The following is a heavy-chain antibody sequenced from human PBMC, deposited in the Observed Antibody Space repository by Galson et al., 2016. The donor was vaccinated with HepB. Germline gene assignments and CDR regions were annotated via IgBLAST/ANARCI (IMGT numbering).Heavy chain of an antibody. J-gene: IGHJ4*02. V-gene: IGHV3-53*01. D-gene: IGHD4-17*01. CDR2: IYSGGRT. CDR1: GFAVNSDY. Sequence: SLRLSCAVSGFAVNSDYMNWIRQAPGKGLEWISVIYSGGRTTYGDSVKGRFTISRDRSKNTLSLQMNSLRAEDTAVYYCATGGDYDIWGQGTLVTVSS. CDR3: ATGGDYDI.